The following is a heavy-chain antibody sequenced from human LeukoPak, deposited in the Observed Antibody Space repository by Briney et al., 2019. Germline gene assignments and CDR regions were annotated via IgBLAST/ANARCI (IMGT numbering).Heavy chain of an antibody. V-gene: IGHV1-2*02. Sequence: ASVKVSCTPSGYTFTGFYIHWVRQAPGQGLQWMGWINPKNGATKYSQNFRGRVTMTRDTSIDTAYMELSSLTSDDTAIYYCARPTHRLTVTTAIDYWGQGTLVTVSS. CDR3: ARPTHRLTVTTAIDY. CDR2: INPKNGAT. CDR1: GYTFTGFY. J-gene: IGHJ4*02. D-gene: IGHD4-17*01.